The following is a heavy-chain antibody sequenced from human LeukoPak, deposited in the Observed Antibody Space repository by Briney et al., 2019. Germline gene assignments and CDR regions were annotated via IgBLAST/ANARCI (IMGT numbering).Heavy chain of an antibody. D-gene: IGHD3-10*01. CDR3: ARHKNYGSGRRVDP. J-gene: IGHJ5*02. V-gene: IGHV1-8*01. Sequence: ASVKVSCKASGYTFTSYDINWVRQATGQGLEWMGWMNPNSGNTGYAQKFQGRVTMTRDTSTSTVYMELSSLRSEDTAVYYCARHKNYGSGRRVDPWGQGTLVTVSS. CDR2: MNPNSGNT. CDR1: GYTFTSYD.